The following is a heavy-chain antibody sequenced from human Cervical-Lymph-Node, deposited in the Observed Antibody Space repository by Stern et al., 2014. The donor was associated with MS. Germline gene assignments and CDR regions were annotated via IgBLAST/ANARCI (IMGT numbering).Heavy chain of an antibody. Sequence: QMQLVQSGAEVKKPGSSMKVSCKASTDTFSNIDISWVRQAPGQGLEWLGGIIPCFGTANYARKVQDRLRITADVSTSTVTMELSSLRSEDTAVYYCVRDQAGVAVYWGQGSLVTVSS. D-gene: IGHD6-19*01. V-gene: IGHV1-69*01. J-gene: IGHJ4*02. CDR3: VRDQAGVAVY. CDR2: IIPCFGTA. CDR1: TDTFSNID.